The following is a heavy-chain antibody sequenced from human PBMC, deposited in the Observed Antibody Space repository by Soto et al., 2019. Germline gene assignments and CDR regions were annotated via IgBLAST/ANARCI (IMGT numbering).Heavy chain of an antibody. CDR1: GGTFSSYT. Sequence: QVQLVQSGAEVKKPGSSVKVSCKASGGTFSSYTISWVRQAPGQGLEWMGRIIPILGIANYAQKFQGRVTITADKSTSTDYMELSSLRSEDTAVYYCAREELPASLVYYGSGSTSGYWGQGTLVTVSS. CDR3: AREELPASLVYYGSGSTSGY. J-gene: IGHJ4*02. CDR2: IIPILGIA. V-gene: IGHV1-69*08. D-gene: IGHD3-10*01.